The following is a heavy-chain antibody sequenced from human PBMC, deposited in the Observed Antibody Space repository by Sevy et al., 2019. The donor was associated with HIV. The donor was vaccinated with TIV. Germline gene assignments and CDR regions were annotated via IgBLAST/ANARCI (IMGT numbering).Heavy chain of an antibody. J-gene: IGHJ4*02. D-gene: IGHD2-21*01. CDR2: INHSGST. Sequence: SETLSLTCAVYGGSFSGYYWSWIRQPPGKGLEWIGEINHSGSTNYNPSLKSRVTISADTSKNQFSLKLSSVTAADTAVYYCARGGRVAINFDYWGQGTLVTVSS. V-gene: IGHV4-34*01. CDR3: ARGGRVAINFDY. CDR1: GGSFSGYY.